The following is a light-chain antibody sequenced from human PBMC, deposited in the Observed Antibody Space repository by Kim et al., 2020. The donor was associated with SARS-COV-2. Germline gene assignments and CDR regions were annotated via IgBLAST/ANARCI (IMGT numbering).Light chain of an antibody. CDR3: QVWDNSLGV. CDR1: NLQFKY. J-gene: IGLJ2*01. CDR2: QDN. V-gene: IGLV3-1*01. Sequence: ELTQPPSVSVSPGETATISCTGDNLQFKYVCWYQRTAGHSPVLVLYQDNKRPSGIPERFSGSNSGNTATLTISGTQAMDEADYYCQVWDNSLGVFGAGTQLTVL.